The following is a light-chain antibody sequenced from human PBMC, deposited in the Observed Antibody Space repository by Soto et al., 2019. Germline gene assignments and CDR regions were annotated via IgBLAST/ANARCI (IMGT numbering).Light chain of an antibody. Sequence: EIVMTQSPATLSVSPGDRATLSCSASQSVSSNLSGYQQKPGQAPSLLIYGASTRDTVIPARFSSSGSGTGFTLTISSLQSEDFAVYYCQQYNNWPPWTFGQGTKVEIK. CDR3: QQYNNWPPWT. V-gene: IGKV3-15*01. J-gene: IGKJ1*01. CDR1: QSVSSN. CDR2: GAS.